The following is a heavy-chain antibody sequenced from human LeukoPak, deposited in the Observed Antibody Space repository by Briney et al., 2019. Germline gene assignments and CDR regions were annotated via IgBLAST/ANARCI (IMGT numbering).Heavy chain of an antibody. Sequence: GGSLRLSCAASGFTFSSYWMSWVRQAPGKGLEWVANIKQDGSEKYYVDSVKGRFTISRDNAKNSLYLQMNGLRAEDTAVYYCARGRRGQWLVKNNWFDPWGQGTLVTVSS. D-gene: IGHD6-19*01. V-gene: IGHV3-7*03. CDR3: ARGRRGQWLVKNNWFDP. CDR2: IKQDGSEK. J-gene: IGHJ5*02. CDR1: GFTFSSYW.